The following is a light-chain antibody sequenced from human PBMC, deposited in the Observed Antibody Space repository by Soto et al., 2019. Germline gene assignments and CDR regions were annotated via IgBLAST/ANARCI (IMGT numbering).Light chain of an antibody. CDR1: QSVSNN. Sequence: EIVMTQSPATLSVSPGERATLSCGASQSVSNNLAWYQQKPGQAPRLLIYGASTRATGIPARFSGSGSGTEFTLTISGLQSEDFALYYCQKYNDWPFPFGPGTKVDIK. CDR3: QKYNDWPFP. CDR2: GAS. J-gene: IGKJ3*01. V-gene: IGKV3-15*01.